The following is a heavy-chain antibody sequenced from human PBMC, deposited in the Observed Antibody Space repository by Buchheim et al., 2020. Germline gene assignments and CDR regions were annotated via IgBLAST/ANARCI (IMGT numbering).Heavy chain of an antibody. J-gene: IGHJ4*02. D-gene: IGHD3-22*01. Sequence: EVQLLESGGDLVQPGGSLRLSCAASGFTFSSYAMSWVRQAPGKGLEWVSALNGGGSTTFYADSVKGRFTLSRAISKNPLYLQMNSLRAEDTAVYYCAKRPYFYDSSGYYYFDYWGQGT. CDR1: GFTFSSYA. V-gene: IGHV3-23*01. CDR2: LNGGGSTT. CDR3: AKRPYFYDSSGYYYFDY.